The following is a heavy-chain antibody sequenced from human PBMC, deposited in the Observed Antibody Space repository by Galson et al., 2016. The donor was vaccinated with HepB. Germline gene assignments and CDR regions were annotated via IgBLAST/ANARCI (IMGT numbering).Heavy chain of an antibody. Sequence: SETLSLTCAVYGGSFSGYYWTWIRQPPGKGLEWIGEINDSGSTTYNPSLKRRVTISEDASKNQFPLKLRSVTSADTAVYYCAKSPGNCSGGSCYPRYYYYYMDVWGKGTTVTVSS. CDR2: INDSGST. J-gene: IGHJ6*03. D-gene: IGHD2-15*01. V-gene: IGHV4-34*01. CDR1: GGSFSGYY. CDR3: AKSPGNCSGGSCYPRYYYYYMDV.